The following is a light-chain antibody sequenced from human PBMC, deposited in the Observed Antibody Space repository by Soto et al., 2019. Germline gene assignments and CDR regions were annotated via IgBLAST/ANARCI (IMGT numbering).Light chain of an antibody. V-gene: IGLV3-25*03. CDR3: QSADSSGTYVV. CDR2: KDI. CDR1: ALPKQY. J-gene: IGLJ2*01. Sequence: SYELTQPPSVSVSPGQTARITCSGDALPKQYAYWYQQKPGQAPVLVIYKDIERPSGIPERFSGSSSGTTVTLTISGVQAEDENDYYCQSADSSGTYVVFGGGTKLTVL.